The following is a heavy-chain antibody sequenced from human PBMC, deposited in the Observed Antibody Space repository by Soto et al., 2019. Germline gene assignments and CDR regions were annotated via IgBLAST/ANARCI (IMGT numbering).Heavy chain of an antibody. V-gene: IGHV4-59*01. J-gene: IGHJ4*02. D-gene: IGHD3-10*01. CDR3: ARGYTMIRGVATAHFDY. Sequence: SETLSLTCTVSGGSITPYYWNWIRQSPGKGLEWIGHIYYSGSTNYKSSLKSRVTISVDTSKNQFSLTLNSVTAADTAVYYCARGYTMIRGVATAHFDYWGQGALVTVSS. CDR1: GGSITPYY. CDR2: IYYSGST.